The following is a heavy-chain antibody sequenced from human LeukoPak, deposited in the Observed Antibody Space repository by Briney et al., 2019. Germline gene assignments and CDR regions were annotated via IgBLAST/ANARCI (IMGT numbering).Heavy chain of an antibody. CDR1: GFTFSSYD. D-gene: IGHD1-26*01. Sequence: PGGSLRLSCAASGFTFSSYDMHWVRQATGKGLEWVSAIGTAGDTYYPGSVKGRFTISRENAKNSLYLQMNSLRAGDTAVYYCARGTGEWELLDYWGQGTLVTVSS. V-gene: IGHV3-13*01. J-gene: IGHJ4*02. CDR2: IGTAGDT. CDR3: ARGTGEWELLDY.